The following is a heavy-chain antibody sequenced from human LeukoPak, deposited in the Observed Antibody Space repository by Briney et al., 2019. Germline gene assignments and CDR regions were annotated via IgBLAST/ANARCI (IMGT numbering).Heavy chain of an antibody. V-gene: IGHV3-23*01. CDR1: GFTFSSYA. CDR3: AKVTSIAVFDY. D-gene: IGHD6-19*01. J-gene: IGHJ4*02. CDR2: ISGSGGST. Sequence: PGGSLSLSYAAPGFTFSSYAMSWIRQAPGKGQEWVSAISGSGGSTYYADSVKGRFTISRGNSKNTLYLQMNSLRAEDTAVYYCAKVTSIAVFDYWGQGTLDTVSS.